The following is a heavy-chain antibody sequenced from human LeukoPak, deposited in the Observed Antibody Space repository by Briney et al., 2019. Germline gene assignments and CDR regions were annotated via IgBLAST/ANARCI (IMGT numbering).Heavy chain of an antibody. J-gene: IGHJ5*02. V-gene: IGHV1-69*02. CDR3: ARGWGIAAAGTNLFDP. CDR1: GGTFSSYT. Sequence: SVKVSYKASGGTFSSYTISWVRQAPGQGLEWMGRIIPILGIANYAQKFQGRVTITADKSTSTAYMELSSLRSEDTAVYYCARGWGIAAAGTNLFDPWGQGTLVTVSS. D-gene: IGHD6-13*01. CDR2: IIPILGIA.